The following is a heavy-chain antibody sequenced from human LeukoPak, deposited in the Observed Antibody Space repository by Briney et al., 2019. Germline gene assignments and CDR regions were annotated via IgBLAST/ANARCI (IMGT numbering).Heavy chain of an antibody. V-gene: IGHV4-39*07. CDR3: ARDRSPAPGRSYGRGHFDY. D-gene: IGHD5-18*01. CDR1: GDSISSSNYY. J-gene: IGHJ4*02. CDR2: MYYGATT. Sequence: SETLSLTCTVSGDSISSSNYYWGWIRQPPGKGLEWIGTMYYGATTYYNPSLRSRITISVDTSKNQFSLKVNSVTAGDTAVYYCARDRSPAPGRSYGRGHFDYWGQGTLVTVSS.